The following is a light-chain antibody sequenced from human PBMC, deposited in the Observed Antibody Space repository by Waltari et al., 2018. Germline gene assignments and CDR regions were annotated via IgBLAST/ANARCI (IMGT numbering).Light chain of an antibody. J-gene: IGKJ3*01. Sequence: EIMMTQSPATLSVSPGERATLPCRASQSVSSNLAWHQQKPGQAPRLLIYGASSRATGIPARFSGIGSGTEFTLTISSLQSEEFAVYYCQQYSSWPPTFGPWTKVDIK. CDR2: GAS. CDR1: QSVSSN. CDR3: QQYSSWPPT. V-gene: IGKV3-15*01.